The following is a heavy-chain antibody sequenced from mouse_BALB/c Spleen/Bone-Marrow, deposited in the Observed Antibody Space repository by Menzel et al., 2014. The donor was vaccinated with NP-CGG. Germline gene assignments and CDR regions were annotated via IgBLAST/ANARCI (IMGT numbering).Heavy chain of an antibody. D-gene: IGHD1-1*01. J-gene: IGHJ4*01. V-gene: IGHV2-9*02. Sequence: VMLVESGPGLVAPSQSLSITCTVSGFSLTSYGVHWVRQPPGKGLEWLGVIWADGSTNYNSALMSRLSISKDNSKSQVFLKMNSLQTDDTAMYYCARDYGSSYYAMDYWGQGTSVTVSS. CDR1: GFSLTSYG. CDR2: IWADGST. CDR3: ARDYGSSYYAMDY.